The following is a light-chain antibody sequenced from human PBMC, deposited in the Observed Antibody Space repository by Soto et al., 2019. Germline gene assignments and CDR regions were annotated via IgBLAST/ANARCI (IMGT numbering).Light chain of an antibody. J-gene: IGKJ5*01. CDR2: DAS. CDR3: HQRSKWPGT. CDR1: QSVSIY. Sequence: EIVLTQSPATMSLSPGERATLSCRASQSVSIYLDWYQQRPGQAPRLLISDASNRATGVPARFSGSGSGTDFTLTISSLEPEDFAVYYCHQRSKWPGTFGQGTRLDIK. V-gene: IGKV3-11*01.